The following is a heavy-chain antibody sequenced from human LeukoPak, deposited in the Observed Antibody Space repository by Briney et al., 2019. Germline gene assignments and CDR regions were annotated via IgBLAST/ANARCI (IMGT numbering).Heavy chain of an antibody. D-gene: IGHD1-26*01. J-gene: IGHJ5*02. CDR1: GGSISSYY. Sequence: SETLSLTCTVSGGSISSYYWSWIRQPPGQGLEWIAYIHSSGYTNYNPSLKSRVTISVDTSKNQFSLKVTSVTAADTAVYYCAKRQGPNSGSYDYFNPWGQGTLVTVSS. V-gene: IGHV4-4*09. CDR3: AKRQGPNSGSYDYFNP. CDR2: IHSSGYT.